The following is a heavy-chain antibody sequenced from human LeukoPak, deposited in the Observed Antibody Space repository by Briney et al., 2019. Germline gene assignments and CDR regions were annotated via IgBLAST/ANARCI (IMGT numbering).Heavy chain of an antibody. CDR1: VFTFSGAW. J-gene: IGHJ4*02. CDR2: INDDGSST. Sequence: GGALSLSCASSVFTFSGAWRHWVRQAAGRGLMGVARINDDGSSTRHADSVKGRFTIYRDNAKNTLHLQMNSLRDEDTAVYYCARVSGPGMNEYYHLWGQGTLVTVSS. D-gene: IGHD2-2*01. CDR3: ARVSGPGMNEYYHL. V-gene: IGHV3-74*01.